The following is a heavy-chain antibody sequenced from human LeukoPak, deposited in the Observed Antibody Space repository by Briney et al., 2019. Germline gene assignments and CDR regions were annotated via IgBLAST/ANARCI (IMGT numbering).Heavy chain of an antibody. J-gene: IGHJ6*02. CDR1: GFTFSSYD. D-gene: IGHD3-3*01. CDR2: IGTAGDT. CDR3: ARGLRHDFWSGYYLYYYYGMDV. V-gene: IGHV3-13*01. Sequence: GGSLRLSCAASGFTFSSYDMHWVRQATGKGLEWVSAIGTAGDTYYPGSVKGRFTISRENAKNSLYLQMNSLRAGDTAVYYCARGLRHDFWSGYYLYYYYGMDVWGQGTTVTVSS.